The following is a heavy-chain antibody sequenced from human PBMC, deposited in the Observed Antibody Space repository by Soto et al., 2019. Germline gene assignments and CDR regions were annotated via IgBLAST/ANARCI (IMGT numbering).Heavy chain of an antibody. Sequence: ASVKVSCKASGGTFSSYAISWVRQAPGQGLEWMGGIIPIFGTANYAQKFQGRVTITADESTSTAYMELSSLRSEDTAVYYCASGKWKQWLGTPDYCGQGTLVTVSS. CDR1: GGTFSSYA. V-gene: IGHV1-69*13. D-gene: IGHD6-19*01. CDR2: IIPIFGTA. CDR3: ASGKWKQWLGTPDY. J-gene: IGHJ4*02.